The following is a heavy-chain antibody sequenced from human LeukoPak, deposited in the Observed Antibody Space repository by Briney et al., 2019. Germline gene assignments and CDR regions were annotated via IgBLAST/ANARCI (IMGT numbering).Heavy chain of an antibody. Sequence: RGSLRLSCAASGFTFSSYWMSWVRQAPGKGLEWVANIKQDGSEKYYVDSVKGRFTISRDNAKNSLYLQMNSLRAEDTAVYYCASDYYYDSSGYQYNDAFDIWGQGTMVTVSS. CDR2: IKQDGSEK. CDR3: ASDYYYDSSGYQYNDAFDI. J-gene: IGHJ3*02. D-gene: IGHD3-22*01. V-gene: IGHV3-7*01. CDR1: GFTFSSYW.